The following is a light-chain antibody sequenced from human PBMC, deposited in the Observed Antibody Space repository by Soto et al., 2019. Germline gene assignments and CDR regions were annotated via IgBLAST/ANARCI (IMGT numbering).Light chain of an antibody. Sequence: AIRMTQSPSSLSASTGDRVTISCRASQGISSYLAWYQKKPGKAPKLLIYAASTLQSGVPSRFSGSGSGTDFTLTISSLEPEDFALYYCQQRFNWPPTFGQGTKVDIK. V-gene: IGKV1-8*01. CDR2: AAS. J-gene: IGKJ1*01. CDR3: QQRFNWPPT. CDR1: QGISSY.